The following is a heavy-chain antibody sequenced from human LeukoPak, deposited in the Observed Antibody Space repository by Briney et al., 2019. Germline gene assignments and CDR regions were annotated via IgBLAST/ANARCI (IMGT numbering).Heavy chain of an antibody. Sequence: PGGSLRLSCAVSGFPLSDAWVNWVRQAPGKGLEWVGRIKRTVYGAPTDYAAPVKGRFIITRDDSRNMVYLQMNSLKTEDTAVYFCTSGYSVARHDHYWGPGTQVIVSS. CDR3: TSGYSVARHDHY. D-gene: IGHD5/OR15-5a*01. CDR1: GFPLSDAW. V-gene: IGHV3-15*07. J-gene: IGHJ4*02. CDR2: IKRTVYGAPT.